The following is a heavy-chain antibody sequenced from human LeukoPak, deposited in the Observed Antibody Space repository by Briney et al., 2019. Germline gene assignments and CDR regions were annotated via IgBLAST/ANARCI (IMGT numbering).Heavy chain of an antibody. D-gene: IGHD3-10*02. V-gene: IGHV3-23*01. J-gene: IGHJ6*04. CDR2: ISGSGDRT. CDR1: GFTFSSSG. CDR3: AELGITMIGGV. Sequence: GGSLRLSCAASGFTFSSSGMIWVRQAPGKGLEWVSAISGSGDRTYHADSVKGRFTISRDNSKNTLYLQMNSLRAEDTAVYYCAELGITMIGGVWGKGTTVTISS.